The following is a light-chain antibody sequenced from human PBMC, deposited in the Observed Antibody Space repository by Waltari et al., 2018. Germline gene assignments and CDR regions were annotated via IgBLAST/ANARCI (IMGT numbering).Light chain of an antibody. CDR3: MQGIHLPLT. V-gene: IGKV2-29*02. J-gene: IGKJ4*01. CDR1: GSLLFSNGKTY. CDR2: EVS. Sequence: DIVMTQTPLSLSVTPGQPASISCKSSGSLLFSNGKTYMYWFLQRPGQSPQLLIYEVSSRLSGVPDRFSGSGSGTDFTLKISRVEAEDVGIYYCMQGIHLPLTFGGGTKVEIK.